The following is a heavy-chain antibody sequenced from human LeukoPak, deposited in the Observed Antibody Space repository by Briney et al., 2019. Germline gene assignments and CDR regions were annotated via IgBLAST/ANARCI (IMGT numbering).Heavy chain of an antibody. D-gene: IGHD6-6*01. CDR3: ARRLSTYSSSPYFVY. V-gene: IGHV4-39*01. CDR2: IYYSGGT. J-gene: IGHJ4*02. Sequence: PSETLSLTCTVSGGSISSSSYYWGWIRQPPGKGLEWIGSIYYSGGTYYNPSLKSRVTISVDTSKNQFSLKLSSVTAADTAVYYCARRLSTYSSSPYFVYWGQGTLVTVPS. CDR1: GGSISSSSYY.